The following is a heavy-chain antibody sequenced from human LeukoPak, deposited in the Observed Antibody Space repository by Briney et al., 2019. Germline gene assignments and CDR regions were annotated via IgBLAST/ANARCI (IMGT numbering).Heavy chain of an antibody. CDR2: ISAYNGNT. Sequence: ASVKVSCKASGYTFTSYGISWVRQAPGQGLEWMGWISAYNGNTNYAQKLQGRVTMTTDTSTSTAYMELRSLRSDDTAVYYCARGSKTITMVRGAVLDVWGKGTTVTVSS. CDR1: GYTFTSYG. CDR3: ARGSKTITMVRGAVLDV. J-gene: IGHJ6*04. V-gene: IGHV1-18*01. D-gene: IGHD3-10*01.